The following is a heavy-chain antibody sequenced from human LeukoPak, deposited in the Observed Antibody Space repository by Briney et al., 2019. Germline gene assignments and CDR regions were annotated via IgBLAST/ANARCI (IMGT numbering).Heavy chain of an antibody. Sequence: SETLSLTCTVSGGSISSSSYYWGWIRQPPGKGLEWIGSIYYSGSTYYNPSLKSRVTISVDTSKNQFSLKLSSVTAADTAVYYCARGVSGSYYVAFDYWGQGTLVTVSS. CDR3: ARGVSGSYYVAFDY. CDR1: GGSISSSSYY. D-gene: IGHD1-26*01. J-gene: IGHJ4*02. V-gene: IGHV4-39*01. CDR2: IYYSGST.